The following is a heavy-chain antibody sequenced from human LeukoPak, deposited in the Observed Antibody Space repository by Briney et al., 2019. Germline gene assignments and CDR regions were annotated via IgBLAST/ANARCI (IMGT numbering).Heavy chain of an antibody. CDR1: GFTFSSYA. CDR2: ISGSGGNT. V-gene: IGHV3-23*01. J-gene: IGHJ4*02. D-gene: IGHD3-10*01. Sequence: GGSLSLPCAASGFTFSSYATSWVPRAPGKGVVGVSAISGSGGNTYYADFVVGRFTISRDNSKNSLYLQKNSMRAEENAVYYCAKDHLLGRYGFGEFRLDYWGQGALVTVFS. CDR3: AKDHLLGRYGFGEFRLDY.